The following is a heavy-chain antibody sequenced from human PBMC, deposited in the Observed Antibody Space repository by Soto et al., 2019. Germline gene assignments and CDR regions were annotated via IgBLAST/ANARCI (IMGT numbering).Heavy chain of an antibody. V-gene: IGHV3-23*01. CDR2: ISGSGGDT. J-gene: IGHJ4*02. Sequence: EVQLLESGGGLVQPGGSLRLSCVASGFTFSTYAMSWVRQAPGKGLEWVSAISGSGGDTYYADSVKGRFTVSRDNSKNTLFLKMNSLRAEDTAVYYCVQYATVLLWFGDILPEVDSWGQGTLATVSS. CDR1: GFTFSTYA. CDR3: VQYATVLLWFGDILPEVDS. D-gene: IGHD3-10*01.